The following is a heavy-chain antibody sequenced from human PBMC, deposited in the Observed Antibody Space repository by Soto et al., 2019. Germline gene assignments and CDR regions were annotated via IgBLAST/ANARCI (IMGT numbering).Heavy chain of an antibody. CDR1: GFTFSSYG. Sequence: GGSLRLSCAASGFTFSSYGMHWVRQAPGKGLEWVAVIWYDGSNKYYADSVKGRFTISRDNSKNTLYLQMNSLRAEDTAVYYCALSSSWLYYFDYWGQGTLVTVSS. CDR2: IWYDGSNK. D-gene: IGHD6-13*01. J-gene: IGHJ4*02. V-gene: IGHV3-33*01. CDR3: ALSSSWLYYFDY.